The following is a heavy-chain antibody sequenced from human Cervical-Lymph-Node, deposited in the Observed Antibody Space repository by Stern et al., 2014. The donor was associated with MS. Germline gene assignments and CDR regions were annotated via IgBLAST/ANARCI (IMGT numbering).Heavy chain of an antibody. D-gene: IGHD5-24*01. CDR3: AKARSRWLQDY. Sequence: QVQLVESGGGVVQPGRSLRLSCAASGFTFSSYGMHWVRQAPGKGLEWVAVISYDGSNKYYADSVKGRFTISRDNSKNTLYLQMNSLRAEDTAVYYCAKARSRWLQDYWGQGTLVTVSS. V-gene: IGHV3-30*18. CDR2: ISYDGSNK. J-gene: IGHJ4*02. CDR1: GFTFSSYG.